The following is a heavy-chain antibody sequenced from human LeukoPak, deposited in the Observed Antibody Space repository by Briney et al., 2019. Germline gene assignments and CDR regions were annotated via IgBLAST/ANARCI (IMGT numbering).Heavy chain of an antibody. CDR3: ARGLYSNYDDAFDI. J-gene: IGHJ3*02. Sequence: GGSLRLSCAASGFTCTTYWMHWVRQAPGKGLVWVSHINSDGSITSYADSVKGRFTISRDNAKNTLYLQMNSPRAEDTAVYYCARGLYSNYDDAFDIWGQGTMVTVSS. D-gene: IGHD4-11*01. V-gene: IGHV3-74*01. CDR1: GFTCTTYW. CDR2: INSDGSIT.